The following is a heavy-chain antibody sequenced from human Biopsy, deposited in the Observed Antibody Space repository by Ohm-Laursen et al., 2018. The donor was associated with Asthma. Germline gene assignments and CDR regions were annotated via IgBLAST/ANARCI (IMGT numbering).Heavy chain of an antibody. CDR3: ARAGAIIVGATMGY. D-gene: IGHD1-26*01. Sequence: SVKVSCKASGYTFTSYYMHWVRQAPGQWLEWLGIINPSGGSKSYAQKFQGRVTMTRDTSTSTVYMELSSLRSEDTAVYYCARAGAIIVGATMGYWGQGTLVTVSS. CDR2: INPSGGSK. CDR1: GYTFTSYY. V-gene: IGHV1-46*01. J-gene: IGHJ4*02.